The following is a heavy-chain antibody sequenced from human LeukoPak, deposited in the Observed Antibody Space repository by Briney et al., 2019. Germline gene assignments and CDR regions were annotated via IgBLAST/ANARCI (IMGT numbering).Heavy chain of an antibody. D-gene: IGHD6-13*01. CDR1: GYTFTSYY. Sequence: ASVKVSCKASGYTFTSYYMHWVRQAPGQGLEWMGIINPSGGSTSYAQKFQGRVTMTRDTSTSTIYMELGSLRSEDTAVYYCARDKTDSSTYSWFDPWGQGTLVTVSS. CDR3: ARDKTDSSTYSWFDP. J-gene: IGHJ5*02. CDR2: INPSGGST. V-gene: IGHV1-46*01.